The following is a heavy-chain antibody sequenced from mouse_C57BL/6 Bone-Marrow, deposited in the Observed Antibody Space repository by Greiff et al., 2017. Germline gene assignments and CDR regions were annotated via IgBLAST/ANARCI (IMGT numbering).Heavy chain of an antibody. CDR2: IDPGDGET. Sequence: EVQLQESGAELVKPGASVKLSCTASGFTIKDYYMHWVKQRTEQGLEWIGRIDPGDGETKYAPKFKGKATITADTTANTAYLQLSSLTSEDTAVYYCAPINPLNTTVPYWGQGTTLTVSS. V-gene: IGHV14-2*01. CDR3: APINPLNTTVPY. D-gene: IGHD1-1*01. CDR1: GFTIKDYY. J-gene: IGHJ2*01.